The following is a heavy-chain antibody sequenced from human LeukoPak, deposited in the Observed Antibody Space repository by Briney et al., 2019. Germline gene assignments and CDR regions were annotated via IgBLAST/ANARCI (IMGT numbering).Heavy chain of an antibody. CDR1: GNSISSDY. V-gene: IGHV4-59*08. J-gene: IGHJ2*01. D-gene: IGHD5/OR15-5a*01. Sequence: SETLSLTCTVSGNSISSDYWNWIRQPPGKGLEWIGYMFYSGSTNYNPSLKSRVTISVDTSKNQFSLKLSSVTAADTAVYYCARRGVSTISWYFDLWGRGTLVTVSS. CDR2: MFYSGST. CDR3: ARRGVSTISWYFDL.